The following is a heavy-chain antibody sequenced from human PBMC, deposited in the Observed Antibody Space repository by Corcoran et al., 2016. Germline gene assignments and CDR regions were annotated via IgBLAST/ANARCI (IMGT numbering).Heavy chain of an antibody. CDR2: IYPGDSDT. D-gene: IGHD2-8*01. CDR3: ASHTEIDCSNGTCPGVRYYYSGMDV. CDR1: GNSMTNYW. V-gene: IGHV5-51*01. Sequence: DVQQVQSGAEVKKPGESLKISCQGSGNSMTNYWIGWVRQMPGRVLEWMGIIYPGDSDTIYSPAFQGQVTIPAERSISTAYLQWSILETSNTAIYYIASHTEIDCSNGTCPGVRYYYSGMDVWGQGTMVTVSS. J-gene: IGHJ6*02.